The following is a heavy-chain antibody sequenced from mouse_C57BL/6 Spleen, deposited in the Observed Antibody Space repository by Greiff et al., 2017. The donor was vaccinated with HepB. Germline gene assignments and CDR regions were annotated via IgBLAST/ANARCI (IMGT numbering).Heavy chain of an antibody. V-gene: IGHV1-50*01. D-gene: IGHD6-1*01. CDR2: IDPSDSYT. J-gene: IGHJ2*01. Sequence: VQLQQPGAELVKPGASVKLSCKASGYTFTSYWMQWVKQRPGQGLEWIGEIDPSDSYTNYNQKFKGKATLTVDTSSSTAYMQLSSLTSEDSAVYYCARPSYYFDYWGQGTTLTVSS. CDR3: ARPSYYFDY. CDR1: GYTFTSYW.